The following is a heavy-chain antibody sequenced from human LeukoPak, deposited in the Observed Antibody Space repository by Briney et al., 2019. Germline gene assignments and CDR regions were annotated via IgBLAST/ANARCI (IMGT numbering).Heavy chain of an antibody. J-gene: IGHJ5*02. Sequence: GGSLRLSCAASGVTLSPYGMHWVRQAPGKGLEWVAVISYEGGTQHYAGSVKGRFIISRDNPRNTLYLQMNILRTEDTAVYYCAKEGTPQVSTWYDLWGQGTQVSVSS. CDR3: AKEGTPQVSTWYDL. V-gene: IGHV3-30*18. D-gene: IGHD3-10*01. CDR2: ISYEGGTQ. CDR1: GVTLSPYG.